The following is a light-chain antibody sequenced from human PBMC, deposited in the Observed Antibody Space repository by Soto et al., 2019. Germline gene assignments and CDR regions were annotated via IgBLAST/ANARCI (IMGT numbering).Light chain of an antibody. V-gene: IGKV4-1*01. J-gene: IGKJ2*01. CDR2: WAS. Sequence: DIVMTQSPDSLAVSLGERATINCKSSQSVLYSSNNKNYLAWYQQKPGQPPKLLIYWASTRESGVPDRFSGSGSGTDFTLTISSLQAEDVAVYYSQQYYSTPPATFGQGTKLEIK. CDR1: QSVLYSSNNKNY. CDR3: QQYYSTPPAT.